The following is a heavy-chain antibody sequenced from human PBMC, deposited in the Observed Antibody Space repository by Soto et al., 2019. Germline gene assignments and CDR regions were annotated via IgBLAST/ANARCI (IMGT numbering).Heavy chain of an antibody. J-gene: IGHJ4*02. V-gene: IGHV3-30-3*01. CDR3: AREEYSSSWYGYPDY. D-gene: IGHD6-13*01. CDR1: GFTFSSYA. Sequence: LSLTCAASGFTFSSYAMHWVRQAPGKGLEWVAVISYDGSNKYYADSVKGRFTISRDNSKNTLYLQMNSLRAEDTAVYYCAREEYSSSWYGYPDYWGQGTLVTVSS. CDR2: ISYDGSNK.